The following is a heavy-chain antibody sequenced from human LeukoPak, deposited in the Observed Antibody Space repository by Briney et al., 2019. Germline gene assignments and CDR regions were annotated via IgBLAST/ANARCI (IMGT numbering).Heavy chain of an antibody. D-gene: IGHD3-9*01. CDR1: GFTFSSYG. J-gene: IGHJ4*02. CDR3: AKDILTGQETLIDC. CDR2: ISYGGSNK. Sequence: GGSLRLSCAASGFTFSSYGMHWVRQAPGKGLEWVAVISYGGSNKYYADSVKGRFTISRDNSKNSLYLQMNSLRPEDTALYYCAKDILTGQETLIDCWGQGTLVTVSS. V-gene: IGHV3-30*18.